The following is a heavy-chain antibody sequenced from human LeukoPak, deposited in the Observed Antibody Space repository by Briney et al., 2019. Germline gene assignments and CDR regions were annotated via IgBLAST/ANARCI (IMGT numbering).Heavy chain of an antibody. J-gene: IGHJ4*02. CDR1: GFTFTNYW. Sequence: GGSLRLSCAASGFTFTNYWMHWVRQAPGKGLVWVSRIDIDGTGTSYADSVKGRFTISRDNAKDTLYLQMNSLRAEDTAVYYCARDEGGSYPYWGQGTLVTVSS. D-gene: IGHD1-26*01. CDR3: ARDEGGSYPY. CDR2: IDIDGTGT. V-gene: IGHV3-74*01.